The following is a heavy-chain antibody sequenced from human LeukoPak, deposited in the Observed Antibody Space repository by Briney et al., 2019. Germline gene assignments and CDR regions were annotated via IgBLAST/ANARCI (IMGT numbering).Heavy chain of an antibody. D-gene: IGHD1-26*01. CDR1: GFTFSIYW. J-gene: IGHJ4*02. Sequence: GGSLRLSCAASGFTFSIYWMSWVRQAPGKGLEWVANIKQDGSEKYCVDSVKGRFTISRDNAKNSLYLQMNSLRAEDTAVYYCAEGFTGSYSFDYWGQGTLVTVSS. CDR3: AEGFTGSYSFDY. CDR2: IKQDGSEK. V-gene: IGHV3-7*01.